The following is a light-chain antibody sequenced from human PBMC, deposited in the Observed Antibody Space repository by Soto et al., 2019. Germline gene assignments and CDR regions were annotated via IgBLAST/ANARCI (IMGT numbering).Light chain of an antibody. CDR1: QSVLYSSNNKNY. Sequence: DIVMTQSPDSLAVSLGERATINCKSSQSVLYSSNNKNYLAWYQQRPGQPPKLLIYWASTRESGVPDRISGSGSETDFTLTITSLQAEDVAVYYCQKYESTPPTLGPGTKLEIK. CDR3: QKYESTPPT. CDR2: WAS. J-gene: IGKJ2*01. V-gene: IGKV4-1*01.